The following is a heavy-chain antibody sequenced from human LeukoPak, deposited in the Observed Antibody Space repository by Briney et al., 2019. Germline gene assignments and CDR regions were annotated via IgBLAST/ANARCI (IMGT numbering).Heavy chain of an antibody. CDR3: ARDSFGSGTYYNFDY. J-gene: IGHJ4*02. D-gene: IGHD3-10*01. Sequence: GGSLRLSCAPSGFTFSNYWMDWVRQAPGKGLVWVSRINSDGSRATYADSVKGRFTSSRDNAKNTLYLQMNSLRAEDTAVYYCARDSFGSGTYYNFDYWGQGTLVTVSS. CDR1: GFTFSNYW. V-gene: IGHV3-74*03. CDR2: INSDGSRA.